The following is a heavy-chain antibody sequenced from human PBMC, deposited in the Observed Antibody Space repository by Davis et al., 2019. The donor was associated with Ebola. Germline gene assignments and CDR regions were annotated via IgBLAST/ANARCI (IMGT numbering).Heavy chain of an antibody. V-gene: IGHV3-15*01. J-gene: IGHJ6*02. CDR3: ARDPTRTYYDFWSGSSDYYYGMDV. D-gene: IGHD3-3*01. CDR1: GFTFSNAW. Sequence: GESLKISCAASGFTFSNAWMNWVRQAPGKGLEWVGRIKSKTDGGTTDYAAPVKGRFTISGDDSKNTLYLQMNSLRAEDTAVYYCARDPTRTYYDFWSGSSDYYYGMDVWGQGTTVTVSS. CDR2: IKSKTDGGTT.